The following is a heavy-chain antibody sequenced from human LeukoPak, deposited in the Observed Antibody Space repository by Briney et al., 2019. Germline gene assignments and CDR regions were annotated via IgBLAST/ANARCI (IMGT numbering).Heavy chain of an antibody. CDR3: ARDRRSGSGATLGLLFDY. CDR2: ISAYNGNT. D-gene: IGHD3-10*01. Sequence: GASVKVSCKASGYTFTSYGISWVRQATGQGLEWMGWISAYNGNTNYAQKLQGRVTMTTDTSTSTAYMELRSLRSDDTAVYYCARDRRSGSGATLGLLFDYWGQGTLVTVSS. J-gene: IGHJ4*02. CDR1: GYTFTSYG. V-gene: IGHV1-18*01.